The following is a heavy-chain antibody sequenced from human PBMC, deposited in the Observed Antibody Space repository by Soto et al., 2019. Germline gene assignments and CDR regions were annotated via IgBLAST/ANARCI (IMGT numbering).Heavy chain of an antibody. CDR1: GYSFTNYW. V-gene: IGHV5-10-1*01. CDR2: VDPTDSYS. CDR3: ARHRYKSGPTDNDRDV. J-gene: IGHJ6*02. Sequence: PGESLQISCKGSGYSFTNYWITWVRQMPGKGLEWLGRVDPTDSYSNYSPSFQGHVTISADKSISTAYLQWSSLKASDTAMYYCARHRYKSGPTDNDRDVCGQGNTVTVYS. D-gene: IGHD1-1*01.